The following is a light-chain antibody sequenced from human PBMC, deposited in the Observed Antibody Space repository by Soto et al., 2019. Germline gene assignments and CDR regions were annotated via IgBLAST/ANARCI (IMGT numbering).Light chain of an antibody. CDR1: NSDIGGYNY. CDR3: SSYTSRSTLGV. Sequence: QSALTQPASVSGSPGQSITISCTGTNSDIGGYNYVSWYQQHPGKAPKLMIYDVSNRPSGVSYRFSGSKSGNTASLTISGLQAEDEDEYYCSSYTSRSTLGVFGGGTKVTVL. CDR2: DVS. V-gene: IGLV2-14*03. J-gene: IGLJ2*01.